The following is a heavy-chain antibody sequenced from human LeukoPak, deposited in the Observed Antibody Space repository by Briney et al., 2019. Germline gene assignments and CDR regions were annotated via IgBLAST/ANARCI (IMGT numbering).Heavy chain of an antibody. Sequence: ASVKVSCKASGYTFSSYDINWVRQATGQGLEWMGWISAYNGNTNYAQKLQGRVTMTTDTSTSTAYMELRSLRSDDTAVYYCARESGDILTGYPNIDYWGQGTLVTVSS. D-gene: IGHD3-9*01. V-gene: IGHV1-18*01. CDR3: ARESGDILTGYPNIDY. CDR1: GYTFSSYD. J-gene: IGHJ4*02. CDR2: ISAYNGNT.